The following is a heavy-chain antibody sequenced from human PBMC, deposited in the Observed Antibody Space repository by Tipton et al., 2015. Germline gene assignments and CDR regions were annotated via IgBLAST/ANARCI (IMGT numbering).Heavy chain of an antibody. D-gene: IGHD1-14*01. V-gene: IGHV4-39*07. CDR2: IYYSGST. CDR1: GASLNSGGYY. CDR3: ARGGYSNHDFDY. J-gene: IGHJ4*02. Sequence: LRLSCTVSGASLNSGGYYWSWIRQHPGKGLEWIGSIYYSGSTYYNPSLKSRVTTFVDTSKNQFFLKLSSVTAADTAVYYCARGGYSNHDFDYWGQGTLVTVSS.